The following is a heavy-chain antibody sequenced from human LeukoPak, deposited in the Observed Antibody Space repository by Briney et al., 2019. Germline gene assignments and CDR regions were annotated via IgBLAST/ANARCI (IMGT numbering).Heavy chain of an antibody. CDR3: ARNPVLLHAPTFPNYFDY. CDR2: IIPIFGTA. D-gene: IGHD3-10*01. V-gene: IGHV1-69*01. Sequence: SVKVSCKASGGTFISYAISWVRQAPGQGLEWMGGIIPIFGTANYAQKFQGRVTITADESTSTAYMELSSLRSEDTAVYYCARNPVLLHAPTFPNYFDYWGQGTLVTVSS. J-gene: IGHJ4*02. CDR1: GGTFISYA.